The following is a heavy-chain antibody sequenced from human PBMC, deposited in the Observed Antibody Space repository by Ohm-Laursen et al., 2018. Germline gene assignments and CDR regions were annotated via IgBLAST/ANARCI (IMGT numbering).Heavy chain of an antibody. CDR3: ARALWPEDY. Sequence: SLRLSCTASGFIFSSYAMSWVRQAPGKGLEWVSTISGSGGTTYYADSVKGRFSISRDSSKNTLYLQMNSLRAEDTAVYYCARALWPEDYWGQGTLVTVSS. V-gene: IGHV3-23*01. J-gene: IGHJ4*02. CDR1: GFIFSSYA. CDR2: ISGSGGTT. D-gene: IGHD3-16*01.